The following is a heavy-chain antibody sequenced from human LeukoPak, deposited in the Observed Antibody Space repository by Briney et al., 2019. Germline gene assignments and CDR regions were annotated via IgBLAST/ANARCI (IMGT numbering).Heavy chain of an antibody. CDR2: ISGTGGST. V-gene: IGHV3-23*01. Sequence: GGSLRLSCAASGFTFSTYAMTWVRQAPGKGLEWVSLISGTGGSTYYADSVKGRFTISRDNSKNTLYLQMNSLRAEDTAVYYCAKAGRAGYNNFDYWGQGTLVTVSS. D-gene: IGHD5-24*01. J-gene: IGHJ4*02. CDR1: GFTFSTYA. CDR3: AKAGRAGYNNFDY.